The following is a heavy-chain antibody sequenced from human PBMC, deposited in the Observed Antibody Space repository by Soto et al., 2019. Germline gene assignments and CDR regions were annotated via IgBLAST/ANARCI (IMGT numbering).Heavy chain of an antibody. D-gene: IGHD3-16*01. J-gene: IGHJ5*01. CDR2: IYRSGST. CDR1: GTSLTSGSYY. Sequence: SETLSLTCTLSGTSLTSGSYYWSWVRQPPGKGLEWIAYIYRSGSTNYNPSLKSRATISVDTSKNQFSLRLTSVTPADTAMYYCARWKYSYADLPGDWFDSWGQGTLVTVSS. V-gene: IGHV4-61*01. CDR3: ARWKYSYADLPGDWFDS.